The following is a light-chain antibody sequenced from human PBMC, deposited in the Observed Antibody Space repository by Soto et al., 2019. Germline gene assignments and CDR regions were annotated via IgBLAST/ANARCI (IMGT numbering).Light chain of an antibody. V-gene: IGKV3-15*01. Sequence: EIVMTQSPATLSVSPGERATLSCRASQSVSSNLALYQQKPGQAPMLLIYGASTRATGIPARFSGSGSGTEFTLTISSLQSEDFAVYYCQQYNNWPPLTFGGGTKVEIK. CDR3: QQYNNWPPLT. J-gene: IGKJ4*01. CDR2: GAS. CDR1: QSVSSN.